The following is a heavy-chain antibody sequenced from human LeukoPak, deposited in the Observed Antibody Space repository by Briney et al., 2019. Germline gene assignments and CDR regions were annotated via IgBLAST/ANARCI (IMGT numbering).Heavy chain of an antibody. CDR2: ISGSGGST. Sequence: PGGSLRLSCAASGFAFSSYAMSWVRQAPGKGLEWVSAISGSGGSTYYADSVKGRFTISRDNSKNTLYLQMNSLRAEDTAVYYCAKELYYYDSSGYYYDPAPLDYWGQGTLVTVSS. J-gene: IGHJ4*02. V-gene: IGHV3-23*01. CDR3: AKELYYYDSSGYYYDPAPLDY. CDR1: GFAFSSYA. D-gene: IGHD3-22*01.